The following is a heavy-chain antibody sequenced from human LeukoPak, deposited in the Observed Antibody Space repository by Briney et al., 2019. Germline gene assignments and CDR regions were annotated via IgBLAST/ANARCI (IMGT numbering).Heavy chain of an antibody. Sequence: PGGSLRLSCAASGFTFSSYGMHWVRQAPGKGLEWVAVISYDGSNKYYADSVKGRFTISRDNSKNTLYLQMNSLRAEDTAVYYCARYPIGGVVGVPAAFRYFDYWGQGTLVTVSS. D-gene: IGHD2-2*01. CDR1: GFTFSSYG. CDR3: ARYPIGGVVGVPAAFRYFDY. CDR2: ISYDGSNK. V-gene: IGHV3-30*03. J-gene: IGHJ4*02.